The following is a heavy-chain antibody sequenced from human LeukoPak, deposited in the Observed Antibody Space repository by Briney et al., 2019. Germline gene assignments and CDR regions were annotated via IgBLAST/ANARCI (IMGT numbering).Heavy chain of an antibody. CDR3: ARATAMESYNRFDP. CDR2: ISAYNGNT. V-gene: IGHV1-18*01. J-gene: IGHJ5*02. Sequence: ASVKVSCKASGYTFTSYGISWVRQAPGQGLEWMGWISAYNGNTNYAQKLQGRVTMTTDTSTSTAYMELRSLRSDDTAVYYCARATAMESYNRFDPWGQGTLVTVSS. D-gene: IGHD5-18*01. CDR1: GYTFTSYG.